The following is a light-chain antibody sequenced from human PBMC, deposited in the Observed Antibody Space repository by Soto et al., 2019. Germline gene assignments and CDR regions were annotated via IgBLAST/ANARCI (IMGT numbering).Light chain of an antibody. CDR2: QDS. V-gene: IGLV3-1*01. CDR3: QAWDSSTENVV. Sequence: SYELTQPPSVSVSPGQTASITCSGDKLGDKYACWYQQKPGQSPVLVIYQDSKRSSGIPERFSGSNSGNTATLTISGTQAMDEADYYCQAWDSSTENVVFGGGTKLTVL. CDR1: KLGDKY. J-gene: IGLJ2*01.